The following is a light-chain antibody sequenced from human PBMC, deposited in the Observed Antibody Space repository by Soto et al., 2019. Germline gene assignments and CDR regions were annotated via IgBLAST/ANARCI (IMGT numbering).Light chain of an antibody. Sequence: DIQMPQSPSTVSASVGDGDTITCRASQSISTWLAWYQQKPGKAPNLLIYDASSLESGVPSRFSGSGSGTEFTLTISNLQPDDFATYYCQQYNSLWTFGQGTNVEIK. CDR1: QSISTW. J-gene: IGKJ1*01. CDR2: DAS. V-gene: IGKV1-5*01. CDR3: QQYNSLWT.